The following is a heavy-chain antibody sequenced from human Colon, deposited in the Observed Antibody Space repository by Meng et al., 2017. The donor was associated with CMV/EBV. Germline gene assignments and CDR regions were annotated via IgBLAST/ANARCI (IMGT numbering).Heavy chain of an antibody. V-gene: IGHV4-59*01. D-gene: IGHD4/OR15-4a*01. J-gene: IGHJ5*02. CDR1: GDSISNYY. CDR2: IYSSGST. CDR3: AKGRARNDYWFDP. Sequence: VQPQDSGPGLVKPSETLSLTCTVSGDSISNYYWSWIRQSPGKGLEWIGYIYSSGSTNYNPSLKSRVTISIDTSKNQFSLKLTSVTAADTAVYYCAKGRARNDYWFDPWGQGTVVTVSS.